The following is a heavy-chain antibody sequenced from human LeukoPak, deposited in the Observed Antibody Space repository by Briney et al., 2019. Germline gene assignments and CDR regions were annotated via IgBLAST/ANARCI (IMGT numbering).Heavy chain of an antibody. CDR1: DDSITIYY. V-gene: IGHV4-38-2*02. CDR3: ARGYYYSFDY. D-gene: IGHD2-8*01. CDR2: VYNSGST. Sequence: SETLSLTCTVSDDSITIYYWTWIRQPPGKGLEWIGTVYNSGSTHYNASLKSRPTISVDTSKNQFSLKLSSVTAADTAVYYCARGYYYSFDYWGQGTLVTVSS. J-gene: IGHJ4*02.